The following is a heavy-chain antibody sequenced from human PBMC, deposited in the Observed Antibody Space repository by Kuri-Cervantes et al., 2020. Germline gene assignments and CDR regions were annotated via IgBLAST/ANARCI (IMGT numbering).Heavy chain of an antibody. CDR1: GFTFSSYA. D-gene: IGHD3-10*01. CDR2: ISGSGGST. Sequence: GESLKISCAASGFTFSSYAMSWVRQAPGKGLEWVSAISGSGGSTYYADSVKGRFTISRDNSKNTLYLQMNSLRVEDTAVYYCAKDPDKLLWFRELLSGWFDPWGQGTLVTVSS. J-gene: IGHJ5*02. V-gene: IGHV3-23*01. CDR3: AKDPDKLLWFRELLSGWFDP.